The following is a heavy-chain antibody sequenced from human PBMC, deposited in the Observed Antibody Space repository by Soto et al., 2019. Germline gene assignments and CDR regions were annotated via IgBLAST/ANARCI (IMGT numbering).Heavy chain of an antibody. CDR3: ARGVRYFDWLVFTSRGYYFDY. V-gene: IGHV4-34*01. Sequence: SVTLCLTWAVEGGSFSGYCWSCIRQPQGKGLEWIGEINHSGSTNYNPSLKSRVTISVDTSKNQFSLKLSSVTAADTAVYYCARGVRYFDWLVFTSRGYYFDYWGQRTLGTVSS. J-gene: IGHJ4*02. CDR1: GGSFSGYC. CDR2: INHSGST. D-gene: IGHD3-9*01.